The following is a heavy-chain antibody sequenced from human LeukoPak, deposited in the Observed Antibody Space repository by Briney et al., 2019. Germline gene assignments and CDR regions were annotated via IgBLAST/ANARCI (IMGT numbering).Heavy chain of an antibody. D-gene: IGHD3-9*01. CDR3: ARSTPYDILTGYPSYYFDY. J-gene: IGHJ4*02. V-gene: IGHV4-61*02. CDR2: IYTSGST. Sequence: PSQTLSLTCTVSGGSISSGSYYWSWIRQPAGKGLEWIGRIYTSGSTHYNPSLKSRVTISVDTSKNQFSLKLSSVTAAATAVYYCARSTPYDILTGYPSYYFDYWGQGTLVTVSS. CDR1: GGSISSGSYY.